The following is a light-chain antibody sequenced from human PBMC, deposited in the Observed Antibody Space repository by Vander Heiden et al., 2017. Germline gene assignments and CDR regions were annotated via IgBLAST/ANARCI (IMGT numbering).Light chain of an antibody. CDR3: QQYNSYSPWT. CDR2: KAS. CDR1: QSISSW. J-gene: IGKJ1*01. V-gene: IGKV1-5*03. Sequence: DIQMTQSPSTLSASVGDRVTITCPASQSISSWLAWYQQKPGKAPKLLIYKASSLKSGVPSRFSGSGSGTEFTLTISSLQPDDFATYYCQQYNSYSPWTFGPGTKVEVK.